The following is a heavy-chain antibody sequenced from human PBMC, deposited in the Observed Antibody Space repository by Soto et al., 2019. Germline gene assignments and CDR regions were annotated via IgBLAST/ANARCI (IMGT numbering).Heavy chain of an antibody. CDR1: GFTFSDYY. CDR2: ISSSGSAI. Sequence: NPGGSLRLSCAASGFTFSDYYMSWIRQAPGKGLEWVSYISSSGSAIYYADSVKGRFTISRDNAKNSLYLQMNSLRAEDTAVYYCARGDMGYYYYAMDVWGQGPTVTVSS. D-gene: IGHD2-15*01. CDR3: ARGDMGYYYYAMDV. J-gene: IGHJ6*02. V-gene: IGHV3-11*01.